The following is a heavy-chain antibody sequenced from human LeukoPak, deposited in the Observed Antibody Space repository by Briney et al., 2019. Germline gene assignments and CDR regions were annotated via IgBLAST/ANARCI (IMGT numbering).Heavy chain of an antibody. D-gene: IGHD2-2*02. CDR1: GGSISSGGYY. CDR2: IYHSGST. Sequence: SETLSLTCTVSGGSISSGGYYWSWLRQPPGKGLEWIGYIYHSGSTYYNPSLKSRVTISVDRSKIQFSLKLSSVTAADTAVYYCARRSVPAAIEVYYYYMDVWGKGTTVTVSS. J-gene: IGHJ6*03. CDR3: ARRSVPAAIEVYYYYMDV. V-gene: IGHV4-30-2*01.